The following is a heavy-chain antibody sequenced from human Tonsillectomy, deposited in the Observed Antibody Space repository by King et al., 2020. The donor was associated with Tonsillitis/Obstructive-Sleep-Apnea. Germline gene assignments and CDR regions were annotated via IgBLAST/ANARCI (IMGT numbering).Heavy chain of an antibody. J-gene: IGHJ4*02. CDR2: IPTKTEGGTP. CDR3: STGPSRSTAGTNRYFDY. CDR1: GFTFSNVW. D-gene: IGHD2-8*01. V-gene: IGHV3-15*01. Sequence: VQLVESGGGLVKPGGSLRLSCAASGFTFSNVWMTWVRQAPGKGLEWLGRIPTKTEGGTPEYAAPVKGRFTISRDDSKYTVYLHMNDLRTDDTAVYYCSTGPSRSTAGTNRYFDYWGQGTLVIVSS.